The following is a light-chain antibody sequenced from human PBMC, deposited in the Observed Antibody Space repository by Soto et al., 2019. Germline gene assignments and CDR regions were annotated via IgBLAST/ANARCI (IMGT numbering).Light chain of an antibody. Sequence: QSVLTQPPSASGTPGQRVTISCSGSSSNIGSNYVYSYQQLPGTAPKLLIYRNNQRPSGVPDRFSGSKSGTSASLAISGRRSAHEADYYCAAWDDSMRGRVFGGGTKLTVL. J-gene: IGLJ3*02. V-gene: IGLV1-47*01. CDR1: SSNIGSNY. CDR3: AAWDDSMRGRV. CDR2: RNN.